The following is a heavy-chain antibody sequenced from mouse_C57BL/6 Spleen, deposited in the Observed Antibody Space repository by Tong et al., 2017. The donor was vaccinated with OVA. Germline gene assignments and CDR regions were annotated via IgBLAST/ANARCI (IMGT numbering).Heavy chain of an antibody. CDR3: ARGRELPFAY. J-gene: IGHJ3*01. V-gene: IGHV1S135*01. CDR1: GYAFTSYN. Sequence: EVQLQESGPELVKPGASVKVSCKASGYAFTSYNMYWVMQSHGKSLEWIGYIDPYNGGTSYNQKFKGKATLTVDKSPSTAYKHLNSLTSEESAVYYRARGRELPFAYWGQGTLVTVSA. D-gene: IGHD1-1*01. CDR2: IDPYNGGT.